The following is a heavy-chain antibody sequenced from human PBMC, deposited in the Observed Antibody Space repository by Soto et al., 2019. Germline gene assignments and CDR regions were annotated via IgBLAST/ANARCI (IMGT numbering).Heavy chain of an antibody. V-gene: IGHV2-5*02. J-gene: IGHJ4*02. Sequence: GSGPTLVNPTQTLTLTCTFSGFSLRTSEVGVGWNRQPPGKALEWLALIYWDDDKRYSPSLKSRLTITKDTSKNQVVLTMTNMDPADTATYYCAHRFDWYYFNYWGRGTVVTVSS. CDR3: AHRFDWYYFNY. D-gene: IGHD3-9*01. CDR1: GFSLRTSEVG. CDR2: IYWDDDK.